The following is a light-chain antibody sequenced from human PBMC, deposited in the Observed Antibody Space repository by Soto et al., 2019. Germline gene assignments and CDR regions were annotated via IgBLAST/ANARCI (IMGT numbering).Light chain of an antibody. J-gene: IGKJ1*01. V-gene: IGKV1-39*01. CDR1: QSISSY. Sequence: DIQMTQSPGSLSASVVDRVTITFLASQSISSYLNWYQQKPGKAPKFLIYAASSLQSGVPSRFSGSGSGTDFTLTISSLQREDFATYFCQQSYSSSWTFGQGTKVDIK. CDR3: QQSYSSSWT. CDR2: AAS.